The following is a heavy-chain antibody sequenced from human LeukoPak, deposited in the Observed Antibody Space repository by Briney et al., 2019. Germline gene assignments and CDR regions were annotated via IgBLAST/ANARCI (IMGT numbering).Heavy chain of an antibody. CDR3: AREEDIVVVPAASDY. D-gene: IGHD2-2*01. J-gene: IGHJ4*02. CDR2: ISGSGSGT. CDR1: GFSFPNYA. V-gene: IGHV3-23*01. Sequence: PGGSLRLSCAASGFSFPNYAMNWVRQAPGKGLEWVSAISGSGSGTYYADTVKGRFAISRDNAKDSLYLQMNSLRAEDTAVYYCAREEDIVVVPAASDYWGQGTLVTVSS.